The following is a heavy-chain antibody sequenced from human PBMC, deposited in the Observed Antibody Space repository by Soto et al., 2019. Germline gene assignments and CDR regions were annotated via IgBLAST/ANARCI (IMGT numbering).Heavy chain of an antibody. CDR1: GGSFSGYY. J-gene: IGHJ3*02. Sequence: SETLSLTCAVYGGSFSGYYWSWIRQPPGKGLEWTGEIDHTGSTIYNPSLKSRVIISVDTSKKQFSLNLTSVTAADTAVYYCARAPALGYCTSSNCFDAFDIWGRGTMVTVS. CDR2: IDHTGST. D-gene: IGHD2-2*01. CDR3: ARAPALGYCTSSNCFDAFDI. V-gene: IGHV4-34*01.